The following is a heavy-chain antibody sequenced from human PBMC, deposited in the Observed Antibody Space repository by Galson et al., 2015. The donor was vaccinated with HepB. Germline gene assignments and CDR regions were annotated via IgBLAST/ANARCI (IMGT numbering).Heavy chain of an antibody. J-gene: IGHJ4*02. V-gene: IGHV3-30*18. D-gene: IGHD4-23*01. CDR1: GFTFSSYG. CDR2: ISYDGSNK. CDR3: AKDTLRLTTVVTPIDY. Sequence: SLRLSCAASGFTFSSYGMHRVRQAPGKGLEWVAVISYDGSNKYYADSVKGRFTISRDNSKNTLYLQMNSLRAEDTAVYYCAKDTLRLTTVVTPIDYWGQGTLVTVSS.